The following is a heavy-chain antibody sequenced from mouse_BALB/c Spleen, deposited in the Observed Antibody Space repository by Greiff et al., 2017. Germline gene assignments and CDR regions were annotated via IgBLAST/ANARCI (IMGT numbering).Heavy chain of an antibody. Sequence: EVKVEESGGGLVQPGGSLKLSCAASGFDFSRYWMSWVRQAPGKGLEWIGEINPDSSTINYTPSLKDKFIISRDNAKNTLYLQMSKVRSEDTALYYCASPYRYDGSWFAYWGQGTLVTVSA. V-gene: IGHV4-1*02. D-gene: IGHD2-14*01. CDR2: INPDSSTI. CDR1: GFDFSRYW. J-gene: IGHJ3*01. CDR3: ASPYRYDGSWFAY.